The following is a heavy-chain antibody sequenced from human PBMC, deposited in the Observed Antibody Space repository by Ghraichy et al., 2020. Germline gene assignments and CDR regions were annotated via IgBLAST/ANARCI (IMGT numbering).Heavy chain of an antibody. D-gene: IGHD2-2*01. J-gene: IGHJ6*03. V-gene: IGHV3-30*04. CDR1: GFTFSSYA. Sequence: LSLTCAASGFTFSSYAVHWVRQAPGKGLEWVAVISYDESNKYYADSVRGRFTVSRDNSKNTLYLQMNSLRAEDTAVYYCARDAGTTSLTYYYYMDVWGKGTAVTVSS. CDR3: ARDAGTTSLTYYYYMDV. CDR2: ISYDESNK.